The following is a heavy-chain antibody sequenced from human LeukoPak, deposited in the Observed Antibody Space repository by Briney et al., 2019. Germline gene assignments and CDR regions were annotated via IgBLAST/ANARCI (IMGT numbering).Heavy chain of an antibody. CDR1: GFTFSSNW. CDR3: ARGYYNGFDY. J-gene: IGHJ4*02. CDR2: IKGDGSSP. V-gene: IGHV3-74*01. Sequence: GGSLRLSCAASGFTFSSNWMHWVRQAPGKGLVWVSRIKGDGSSPTYADSVKGRFTISRDNAKNTLYLQMDGLRAEDTAIYYCARGYYNGFDYWGQGTLVTVS. D-gene: IGHD3-10*01.